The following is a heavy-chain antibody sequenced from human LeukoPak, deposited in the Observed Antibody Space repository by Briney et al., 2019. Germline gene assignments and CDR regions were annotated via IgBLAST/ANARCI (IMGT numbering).Heavy chain of an antibody. CDR1: GFTFSSYW. J-gene: IGHJ4*02. V-gene: IGHV3-7*01. D-gene: IGHD2-2*01. CDR3: ARIPYCSSTSCYLSPHFDY. Sequence: GGSLRLSCAASGFTFSSYWMSWVRQAPGKGLEWVANIKQDGSEKYYVDSVKGRFTISRDNAKNSLYLQMNSLRAEDTAVYYCARIPYCSSTSCYLSPHFDYWGQGTLVTVSS. CDR2: IKQDGSEK.